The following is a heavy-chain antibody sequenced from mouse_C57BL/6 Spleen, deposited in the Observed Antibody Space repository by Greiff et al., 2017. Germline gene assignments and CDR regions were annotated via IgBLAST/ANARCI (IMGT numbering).Heavy chain of an antibody. CDR3: TRGSYDGYYVGAMDY. Sequence: LVESGAELVRPGASVTLSCKASGYTFTDYEMHWVKQTPVHGLEWIGAIDPETGGTAYNQKFKGKAILTADKSSSTAYMELRSLTSEDSAVYYCTRGSYDGYYVGAMDYWGQGTSVTVSS. CDR1: GYTFTDYE. V-gene: IGHV1-15*01. J-gene: IGHJ4*01. D-gene: IGHD2-3*01. CDR2: IDPETGGT.